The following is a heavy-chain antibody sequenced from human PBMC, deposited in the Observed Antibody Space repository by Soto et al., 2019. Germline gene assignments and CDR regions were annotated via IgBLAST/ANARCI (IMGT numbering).Heavy chain of an antibody. D-gene: IGHD2-15*01. Sequence: QVQLVQSGAEVRKPGSSVKVSCKASGGTFSRHAISWVRQAPGQGLEWMGGIIPIFGTANHAQKFQGRVTITADKSTSTAYMELSSRRSEDTAVYYCARDIVVVVAATNYYYGMDVWGQGTTVTVSS. J-gene: IGHJ6*02. CDR3: ARDIVVVVAATNYYYGMDV. V-gene: IGHV1-69*06. CDR2: IIPIFGTA. CDR1: GGTFSRHA.